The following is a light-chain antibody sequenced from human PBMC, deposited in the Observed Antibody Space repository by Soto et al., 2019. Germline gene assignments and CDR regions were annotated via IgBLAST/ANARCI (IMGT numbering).Light chain of an antibody. Sequence: QSVLTQPPSVSGAPGQRVTISCTGSSSNIGAGHDVHWYQQLPGTAPKLLIYGNTNRPSGVPDRFSGSKSGTSASLAITGLQAEDEADYYCQSYDSSLSVEVFGGGTKLTVL. V-gene: IGLV1-40*01. CDR2: GNT. CDR3: QSYDSSLSVEV. CDR1: SSNIGAGHD. J-gene: IGLJ2*01.